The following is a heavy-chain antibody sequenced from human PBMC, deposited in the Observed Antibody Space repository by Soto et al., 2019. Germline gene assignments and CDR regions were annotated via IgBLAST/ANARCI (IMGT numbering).Heavy chain of an antibody. V-gene: IGHV4-61*01. J-gene: IGHJ6*02. Sequence: SETLSLTCTVSGGSVSSGSYYWSWIRQPPGKGLEWIGYIYYSGSTNYNPSLKSRVTISVDTSKNQFSLKLSSVTAADTAVYYCARDRIVVVPAAMGGMDVWGQGTMVSVSS. CDR3: ARDRIVVVPAAMGGMDV. CDR1: GGSVSSGSYY. D-gene: IGHD2-2*01. CDR2: IYYSGST.